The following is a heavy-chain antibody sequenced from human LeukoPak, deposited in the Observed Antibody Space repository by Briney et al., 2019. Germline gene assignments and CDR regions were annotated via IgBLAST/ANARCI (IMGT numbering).Heavy chain of an antibody. J-gene: IGHJ6*03. CDR2: IYYSGST. V-gene: IGHV4-59*01. CDR3: ARGGGMGYYYYYMDV. D-gene: IGHD1-26*01. CDR1: GGSISSYY. Sequence: SETLSLTCTVSGGSISSYYWSWIRQPPGKGLEWIGYIYYSGSTNYNPSLKSRVTISVDTSKNQFSLKLSSVTAADTAVYYCARGGGMGYYYYYMDVWGKGTTVTVTS.